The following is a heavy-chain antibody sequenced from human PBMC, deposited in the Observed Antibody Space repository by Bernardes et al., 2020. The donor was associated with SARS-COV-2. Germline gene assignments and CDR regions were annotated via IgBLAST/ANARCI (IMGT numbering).Heavy chain of an antibody. D-gene: IGHD4-17*01. CDR3: ARDWDYGESGYYYGVDV. J-gene: IGHJ6*02. Sequence: GSLRLSCTASGFTFSSSAMHWVRQAPGKGPEWVAVISNDGSIKYYTDSVKGRFTISRDNSKNTLYLLMNSLRPEDTAVYYCARDWDYGESGYYYGVDVWGQGTTVTVSS. CDR2: ISNDGSIK. CDR1: GFTFSSSA. V-gene: IGHV3-30-3*01.